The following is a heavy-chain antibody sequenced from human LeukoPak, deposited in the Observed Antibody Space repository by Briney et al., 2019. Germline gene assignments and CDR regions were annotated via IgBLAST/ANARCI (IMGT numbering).Heavy chain of an antibody. Sequence: GGSLRLSCAASGFTFSSYAMHWVRQAPGKGLEWVAVISYDGSNKYYADSVKGRFTISRDNSKNTLYLQMNSLRAEDTAVYYCARDNHEQWLVPYYYMDVWGKGTTVTVSS. V-gene: IGHV3-30-3*01. D-gene: IGHD6-19*01. CDR1: GFTFSSYA. CDR2: ISYDGSNK. CDR3: ARDNHEQWLVPYYYMDV. J-gene: IGHJ6*03.